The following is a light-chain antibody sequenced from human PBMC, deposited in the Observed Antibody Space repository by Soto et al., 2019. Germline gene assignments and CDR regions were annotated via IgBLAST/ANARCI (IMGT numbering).Light chain of an antibody. CDR1: SRDVVVYNY. V-gene: IGLV2-11*01. CDR3: CSYAGTYTFLV. CDR2: VVA. J-gene: IGLJ1*01. Sequence: QSALTQPRSVSGSPGQSVTISCTGTSRDVVVYNYVSWSQPHPFKAPNLIIFVVAIRPSGVSNLFSGSKSGNTASLTISVLQAEYDADYYCCSYAGTYTFLVFGTGTKGTVL.